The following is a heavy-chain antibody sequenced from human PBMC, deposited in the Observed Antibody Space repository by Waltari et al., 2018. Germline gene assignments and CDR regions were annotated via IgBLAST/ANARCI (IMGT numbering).Heavy chain of an antibody. CDR3: ARTLAVAGTGNWFDP. J-gene: IGHJ5*02. Sequence: QVQLQQWGAGLLKPSETLSLNCAVYGGSFSGSSWSWIRQPPGKGLEWIGESNHSGSTNYNPSLKSRVTISVDTSKNQFSLKLSSVTAADTAVYYCARTLAVAGTGNWFDPWGQGTLVTVSS. V-gene: IGHV4-34*01. CDR2: SNHSGST. CDR1: GGSFSGSS. D-gene: IGHD6-19*01.